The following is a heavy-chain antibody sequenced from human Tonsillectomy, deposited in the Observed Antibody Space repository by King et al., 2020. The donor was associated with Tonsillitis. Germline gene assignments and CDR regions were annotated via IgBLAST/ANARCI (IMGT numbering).Heavy chain of an antibody. Sequence: VQLVESGGGLVQPGRSLRLSCAASGFTFDDYAMHWVRQAPGKGLEWVSGISWNSGSSGYADSVKGRFTISRDNAKNSLYLQMNSLRAEDTALYYCAKVDSSSWSIPLGGMDVWGQGTTVTVSS. J-gene: IGHJ6*02. V-gene: IGHV3-9*01. CDR1: GFTFDDYA. CDR2: ISWNSGSS. CDR3: AKVDSSSWSIPLGGMDV. D-gene: IGHD6-13*01.